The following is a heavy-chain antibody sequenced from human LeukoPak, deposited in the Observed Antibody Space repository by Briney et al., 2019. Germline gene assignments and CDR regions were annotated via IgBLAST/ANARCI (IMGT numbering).Heavy chain of an antibody. CDR1: GYTFTSYD. CDR3: ASRSSHYYGSGSYSYYFDY. Sequence: ASVKVSCKASGYTFTSYDINWVRQATGQGLEWMGWMNPYSGNTGYAQKFQGRVTMPRNTSISTAYMELSSLRSEDTAVYYCASRSSHYYGSGSYSYYFDYWGQGTLVTVSS. D-gene: IGHD3-10*01. V-gene: IGHV1-8*01. J-gene: IGHJ4*02. CDR2: MNPYSGNT.